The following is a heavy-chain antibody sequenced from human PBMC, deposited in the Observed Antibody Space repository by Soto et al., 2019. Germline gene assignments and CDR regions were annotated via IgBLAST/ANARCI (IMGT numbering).Heavy chain of an antibody. J-gene: IGHJ5*02. Sequence: LSLTCTVSGGSISSYYWSWIRQPPGKGLEWIGYIYYSGSTNYNPSLKSRVTISVDTSKNQFSLKLSSVAAADTAVYYCARVTGTTLSNWFDPWGQGTLVTVSS. D-gene: IGHD1-7*01. V-gene: IGHV4-59*01. CDR1: GGSISSYY. CDR3: ARVTGTTLSNWFDP. CDR2: IYYSGST.